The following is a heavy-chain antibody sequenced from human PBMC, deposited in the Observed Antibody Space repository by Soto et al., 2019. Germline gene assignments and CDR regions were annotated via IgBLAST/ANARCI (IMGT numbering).Heavy chain of an antibody. CDR3: ARVGDYVYYFDY. D-gene: IGHD4-17*01. CDR1: GGSISSGGYY. V-gene: IGHV4-31*03. J-gene: IGHJ4*02. CDR2: IYYSGST. Sequence: SETLSLTCTVSGGSISSGGYYWSWIRQHPGKGLEWIGYIYYSGSTYYNPSLKSRVTISVDTSKNQFSLKLSSVTAADTAVYYCARVGDYVYYFDYWGQGTLVTVSS.